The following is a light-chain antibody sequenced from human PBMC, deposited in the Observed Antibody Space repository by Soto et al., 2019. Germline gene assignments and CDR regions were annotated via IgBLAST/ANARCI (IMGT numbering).Light chain of an antibody. V-gene: IGKV3-15*01. CDR3: QQYNYWPPIT. J-gene: IGKJ5*01. CDR1: QSVSSN. Sequence: EIVMTQSPATQSVSPGERATLSCRASQSVSSNLAWYQQKPGQAPRLLIYGASTRATGIPARFSGSGSGTEVTLTISSLQSEDFAVYYCQQYNYWPPITFGQGTRLEIK. CDR2: GAS.